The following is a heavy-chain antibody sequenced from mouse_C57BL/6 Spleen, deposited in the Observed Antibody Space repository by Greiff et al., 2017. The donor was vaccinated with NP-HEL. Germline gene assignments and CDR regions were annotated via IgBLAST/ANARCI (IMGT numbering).Heavy chain of an antibody. J-gene: IGHJ4*01. CDR2: INPSTGGT. CDR3: ARRGLYGSTFYAMDY. V-gene: IGHV1-42*01. D-gene: IGHD1-1*01. CDR1: GYSFTGYY. Sequence: EVQLQQSGPELVKPGASVKISCKASGYSFTGYYMNWVKQSPEKSLEWIGEINPSTGGTTYNQKFKAKATLTVDKSSSTAYMQLKSLTSEDAAVYYCARRGLYGSTFYAMDYWGQGTSVTVSS.